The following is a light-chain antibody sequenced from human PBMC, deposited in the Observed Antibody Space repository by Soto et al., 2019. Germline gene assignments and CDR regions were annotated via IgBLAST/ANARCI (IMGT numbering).Light chain of an antibody. CDR3: SSYTNTGTLYV. J-gene: IGLJ1*01. Sequence: QSALTQPASVSGSPGQSITISCTGTSRDIGFYNYVSWYQQHPGKAPKLIIYEVAKRPSGVSSRFSGSKSGNTASLTISGLQAEDEAYYHCSSYTNTGTLYVFGTGTKVTVL. CDR1: SRDIGFYNY. V-gene: IGLV2-14*01. CDR2: EVA.